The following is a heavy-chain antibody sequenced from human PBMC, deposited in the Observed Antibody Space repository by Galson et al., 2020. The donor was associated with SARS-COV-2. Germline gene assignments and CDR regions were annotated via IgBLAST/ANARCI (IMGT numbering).Heavy chain of an antibody. V-gene: IGHV4-34*01. J-gene: IGHJ6*03. D-gene: IGHD2-8*01. CDR1: GGSFSDYS. Sequence: SETLSLTCGVYGGSFSDYSWTWVRQPPGKGLEWIGEISHSGSTNYSPSLKSRVFMSVDTSKNQFSLKLSSVTAADTAVYYCARGGSRPIMVFDYYYFYMDVWGKGTTVTVSS. CDR3: ARGGSRPIMVFDYYYFYMDV. CDR2: ISHSGST.